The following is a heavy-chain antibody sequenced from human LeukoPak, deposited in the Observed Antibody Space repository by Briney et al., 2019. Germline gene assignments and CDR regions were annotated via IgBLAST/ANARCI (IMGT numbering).Heavy chain of an antibody. CDR1: GYTFTSYG. CDR2: ISAYNGNT. Sequence: ASVKVSCKASGYTFTSYGISWVRQAPGQGLEWMGWISAYNGNTNYAQKLQGRVTMTTDTSTSTAYMELRSLRSDDTAVYYCARDILMITLGGVIVQRGAWFDPWGQGTLVTVSS. J-gene: IGHJ5*02. D-gene: IGHD3-16*02. V-gene: IGHV1-18*01. CDR3: ARDILMITLGGVIVQRGAWFDP.